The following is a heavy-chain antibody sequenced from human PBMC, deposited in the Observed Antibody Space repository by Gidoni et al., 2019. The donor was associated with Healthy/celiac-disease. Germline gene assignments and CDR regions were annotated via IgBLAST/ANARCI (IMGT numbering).Heavy chain of an antibody. CDR3: AKDQEGQQRDFDY. V-gene: IGHV3-9*01. Sequence: EVQLVESGGGSVQPGRSLRLSFAASGFTFDDYAMHWVRQAPGKGLEWVSGISWNSGSIGYADSVKGRFTISRDNAKNSLYLQMNSLRAEDTALYYCAKDQEGQQRDFDYWGQGTLVTVSS. CDR1: GFTFDDYA. CDR2: ISWNSGSI. J-gene: IGHJ4*02. D-gene: IGHD6-13*01.